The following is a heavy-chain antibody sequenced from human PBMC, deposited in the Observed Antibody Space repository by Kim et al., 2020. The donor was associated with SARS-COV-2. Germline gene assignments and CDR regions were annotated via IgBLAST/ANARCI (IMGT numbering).Heavy chain of an antibody. D-gene: IGHD6-13*01. V-gene: IGHV1-18*01. CDR2: ISSYSGQT. CDR3: ARDRGQQLVTGVFDD. J-gene: IGHJ4*02. CDR1: GYTFTSYD. Sequence: ASVKVSCKASGYTFTSYDINWVRQAPGQGLEWMGWISSYSGQTNYAQKLQGRVTMTTGTSTSTAYMELRTLRSDDTAVYFCARDRGQQLVTGVFDDWGQGTLVTVSS.